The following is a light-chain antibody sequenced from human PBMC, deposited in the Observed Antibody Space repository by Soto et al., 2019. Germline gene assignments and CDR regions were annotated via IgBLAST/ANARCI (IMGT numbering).Light chain of an antibody. V-gene: IGKV3-20*01. J-gene: IGKJ2*01. CDR3: GWHDSSASVYT. CDR2: GAS. Sequence: EIVLTQSPGTLSLSPGERATLSCRASQSVSSSYLAWYQQRPGQAPRLLIYGASSRATGVPDRFGGSGSGTDFTLTISRLEPEDFAVYFCGWHDSSASVYTFGQGTTLEIK. CDR1: QSVSSSY.